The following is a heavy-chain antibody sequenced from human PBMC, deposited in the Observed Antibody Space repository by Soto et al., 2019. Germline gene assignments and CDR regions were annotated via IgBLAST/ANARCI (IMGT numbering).Heavy chain of an antibody. V-gene: IGHV3-74*01. CDR1: GFTFSSYW. D-gene: IGHD5-18*01. Sequence: GSLRLSCAVCGFTFSSYWMHWVRQAPGKGLVWVSRIDSDGSSTNYADSVKGRFTISRDNAKKTLYLQMNSLRAEDTAVYYCATLNSYGSDYWGQGTLVTVSS. CDR2: IDSDGSST. CDR3: ATLNSYGSDY. J-gene: IGHJ4*02.